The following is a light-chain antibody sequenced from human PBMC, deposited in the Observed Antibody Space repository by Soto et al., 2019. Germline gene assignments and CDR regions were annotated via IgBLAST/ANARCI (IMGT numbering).Light chain of an antibody. CDR3: QQYNNWPST. Sequence: EIVLPQSPATLSLSPGERATLSCRASQSVSSYLAWYQQKPGQAPRLLIYGASTRATGIPARFSGSGSGTEFTLTISSLQSEDFAVYYCQQYNNWPSTFGQGTRLGIK. V-gene: IGKV3-15*01. CDR2: GAS. J-gene: IGKJ5*01. CDR1: QSVSSY.